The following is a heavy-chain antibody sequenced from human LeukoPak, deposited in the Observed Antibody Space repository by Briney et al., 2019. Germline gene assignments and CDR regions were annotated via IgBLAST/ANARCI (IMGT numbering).Heavy chain of an antibody. J-gene: IGHJ6*03. V-gene: IGHV1-2*02. CDR2: INPNSGGT. Sequence: ASVKVSCKASGYTFTGYYMHWVRQAPGQGLEWMGWINPNSGGTNYAQKFQGRVTMTRHTSISTAYMELSRLRSDDTAVYYCARDQVEGRSSSRYYYYYYMDVWGKGTTVTVSS. D-gene: IGHD6-13*01. CDR3: ARDQVEGRSSSRYYYYYYMDV. CDR1: GYTFTGYY.